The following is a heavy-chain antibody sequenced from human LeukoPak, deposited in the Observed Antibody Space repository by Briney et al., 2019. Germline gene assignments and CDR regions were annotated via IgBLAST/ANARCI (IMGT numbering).Heavy chain of an antibody. CDR2: IYTSGST. Sequence: PSETLSLTCTVSGGSISSGSYYWSWIRQPAGKGLEWIGRIYTSGSTNYNPSLKSRVTISVDTSKNQFSLKLSSVTAADTAVYYCARGEDIVMPYFDYWGQGTLVTVSS. J-gene: IGHJ4*02. D-gene: IGHD2-15*01. CDR1: GGSISSGSYY. CDR3: ARGEDIVMPYFDY. V-gene: IGHV4-61*02.